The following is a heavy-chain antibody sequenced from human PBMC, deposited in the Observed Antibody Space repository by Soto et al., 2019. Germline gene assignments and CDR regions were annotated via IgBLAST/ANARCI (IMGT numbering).Heavy chain of an antibody. CDR3: ARSPSSITTRYLDY. Sequence: GSLRLSCVASGFTFTSSAMNWVRQAPGKGLQWVSTILGSGDKTYYADSVKGRFTISRDNSKSTLDLQMNSLRAEDTAVYYCARSPSSITTRYLDYWGQGILVTVSS. D-gene: IGHD6-6*01. V-gene: IGHV3-23*01. CDR2: ILGSGDKT. CDR1: GFTFTSSA. J-gene: IGHJ4*02.